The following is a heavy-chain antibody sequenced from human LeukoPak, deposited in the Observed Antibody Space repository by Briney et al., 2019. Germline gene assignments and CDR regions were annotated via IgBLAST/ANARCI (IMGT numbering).Heavy chain of an antibody. Sequence: ASVKVSCKASGYTFTSYGISWVRQAPGQGLEWMGWISAYNGNTNYAQKLQGRVTMTTDTSTSTAYMEPRSLRSDDTAVYYCARVRYYYDSSGYYPDFDYWGQGTLVTVSS. J-gene: IGHJ4*02. CDR1: GYTFTSYG. CDR2: ISAYNGNT. V-gene: IGHV1-18*01. CDR3: ARVRYYYDSSGYYPDFDY. D-gene: IGHD3-22*01.